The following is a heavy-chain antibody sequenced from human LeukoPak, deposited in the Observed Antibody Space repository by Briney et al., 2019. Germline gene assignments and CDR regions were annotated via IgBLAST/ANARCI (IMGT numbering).Heavy chain of an antibody. Sequence: SETLSLTCTVSGGSISSSSYYWGWIRQPPGKGLEWIGSIYYSGSTYYNPSLKSRVTISVDTSKTQFSLKLSSVTAADTAVYYCARGIEYHSTGVSVYWGQGTLVTVSS. CDR3: ARGIEYHSTGVSVY. V-gene: IGHV4-39*07. J-gene: IGHJ4*02. CDR1: GGSISSSSYY. D-gene: IGHD3-22*01. CDR2: IYYSGST.